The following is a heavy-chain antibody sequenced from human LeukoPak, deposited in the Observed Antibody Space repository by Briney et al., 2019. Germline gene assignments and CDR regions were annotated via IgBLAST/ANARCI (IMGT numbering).Heavy chain of an antibody. CDR2: IYSGGST. CDR1: GFTVSSNY. D-gene: IGHD2-2*02. J-gene: IGHJ6*04. V-gene: IGHV3-53*01. CDR3: ARDPVDYCSSTSCYTSGMDV. Sequence: GGSLRLSCAASGFTVSSNYMSWVRQAPGKGLEWVSVIYSGGSTYYADSVKGRFTISRDNSKNTLYLQMNSLRAEDTAVYYCARDPVDYCSSTSCYTSGMDVWGKGITVTVSS.